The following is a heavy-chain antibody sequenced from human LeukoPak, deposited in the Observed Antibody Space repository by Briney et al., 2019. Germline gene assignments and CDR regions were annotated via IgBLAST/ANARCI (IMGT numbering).Heavy chain of an antibody. CDR3: ARDPSPYDSSGYYWYYFDY. CDR1: GFTFSSYA. V-gene: IGHV3-30-3*01. D-gene: IGHD3-22*01. J-gene: IGHJ4*02. CDR2: ISYDGSNK. Sequence: GGSLRLSCAASGFTFSSYAMHWVRQAPGNGLEWVAVISYDGSNKYYADSVKGRFTISRDNSKNTLYLQMNSLRAEDTAVYYCARDPSPYDSSGYYWYYFDYWGQGTLVTVSS.